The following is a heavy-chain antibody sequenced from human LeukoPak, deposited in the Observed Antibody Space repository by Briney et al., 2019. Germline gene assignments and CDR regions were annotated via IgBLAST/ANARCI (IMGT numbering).Heavy chain of an antibody. D-gene: IGHD5-24*01. V-gene: IGHV7-4-1*02. J-gene: IGHJ6*03. Sequence: ASVKVSCKASGYTFTSYAMNWVRQAPGQGLEWTGWINTNTGNPTYAQGFTGRFVFSLDTSVSTSYLQISSLKAEDTAVYYCARGSVEMATARYYYYYMDVWGKGTTVTVSS. CDR2: INTNTGNP. CDR1: GYTFTSYA. CDR3: ARGSVEMATARYYYYYMDV.